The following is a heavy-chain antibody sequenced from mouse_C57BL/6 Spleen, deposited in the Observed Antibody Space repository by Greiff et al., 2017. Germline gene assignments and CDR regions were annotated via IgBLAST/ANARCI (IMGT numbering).Heavy chain of an antibody. CDR2: INPSNGGT. CDR3: ARSIYYGNYIDAMDY. CDR1: GYTFTSYW. D-gene: IGHD2-1*01. V-gene: IGHV1-53*01. J-gene: IGHJ4*01. Sequence: QVQLKQPGTELVKPGASVKLSCKASGYTFTSYWMHWVKQRPGQGLEWIGNINPSNGGTNYNEKFKSKATLTVDKSSSTAYMQLSSLTSEDSEVYYCARSIYYGNYIDAMDYWGQGTSVTVSS.